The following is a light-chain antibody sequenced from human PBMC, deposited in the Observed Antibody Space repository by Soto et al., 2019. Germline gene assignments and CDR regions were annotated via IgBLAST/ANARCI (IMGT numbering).Light chain of an antibody. CDR2: GES. CDR3: QQYGTSPRS. CDR1: QSVGSNY. V-gene: IGKV3-20*01. Sequence: EIVLTQSPGTLSLFPGERATLSCRASQSVGSNYLAWYQQKPGQAPRLLIHGESSRATGIPDRFSGSGSGTDFTLTISRLEPEDFAVYYCQQYGTSPRSFGQGTKLQI. J-gene: IGKJ2*01.